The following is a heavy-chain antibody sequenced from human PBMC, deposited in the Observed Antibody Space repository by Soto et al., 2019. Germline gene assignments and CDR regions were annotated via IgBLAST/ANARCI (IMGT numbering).Heavy chain of an antibody. CDR1: GASVSGGSYS. Sequence: QVQLQESGPGLVKPSETQSLTCTVSGASVSGGSYSWSWIRQPPGKGLEWIGYIYYTGSTNYNPSLKSPVTISLDTSKNQFSLKLRSVTAADTAVYYCASGGPLTAVTHWGQGTLVTVSS. D-gene: IGHD4-17*01. J-gene: IGHJ4*02. CDR2: IYYTGST. CDR3: ASGGPLTAVTH. V-gene: IGHV4-61*01.